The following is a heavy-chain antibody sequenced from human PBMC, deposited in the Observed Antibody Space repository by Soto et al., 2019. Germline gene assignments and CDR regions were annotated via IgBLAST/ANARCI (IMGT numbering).Heavy chain of an antibody. CDR2: ISYDATKK. CDR1: GLTFSGFG. V-gene: IGHV3-30*18. J-gene: IGHJ5*02. Sequence: QEHLVESGGGVVQSGKSLTLSCVASGLTFSGFGIHWVRQAPGKGLEWVAVISYDATKKYYADAVKGRFTISRDDAKNTVSLEMKNLRLEDTGVYHCAKDLDAYNWNTGGWFDPWGQGTLVSVSS. D-gene: IGHD1-20*01. CDR3: AKDLDAYNWNTGGWFDP.